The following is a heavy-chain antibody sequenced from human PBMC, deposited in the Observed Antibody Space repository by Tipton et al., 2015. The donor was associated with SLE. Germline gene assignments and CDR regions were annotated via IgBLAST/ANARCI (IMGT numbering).Heavy chain of an antibody. V-gene: IGHV3-64*04. Sequence: GSLRLSCSASGFTFSSYAMHWVRQAPGKGLEYVSAISSNGGSTYYADSVKGRFTISRDNSKNTLYLQMNSLRAEDTAVYYCGTTSSDYGMGVWGQGTTVTVSS. CDR3: GTTSSDYGMGV. D-gene: IGHD3-22*01. CDR2: ISSNGGST. J-gene: IGHJ6*02. CDR1: GFTFSSYA.